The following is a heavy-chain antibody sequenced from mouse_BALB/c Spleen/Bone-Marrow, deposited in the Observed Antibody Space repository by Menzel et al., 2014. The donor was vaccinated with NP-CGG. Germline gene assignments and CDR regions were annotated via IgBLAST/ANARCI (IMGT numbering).Heavy chain of an antibody. V-gene: IGHV1-69*02. CDR1: GYTFTSYW. D-gene: IGHD2-2*01. J-gene: IGHJ1*01. Sequence: QVQLQQSGAELVKPGASVKLSCKASGYTFTSYWMHWVKQRPGQGLEWIGEIDPSDSYTNYNQKFKGKATLTVDKSSSTAYMQLSSLTSDDSAVYYCAGGGNGFDGYWYFDVWGAGTTVTVSS. CDR3: AGGGNGFDGYWYFDV. CDR2: IDPSDSYT.